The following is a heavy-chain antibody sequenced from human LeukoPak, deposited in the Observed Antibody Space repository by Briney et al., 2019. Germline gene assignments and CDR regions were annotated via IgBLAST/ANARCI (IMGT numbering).Heavy chain of an antibody. D-gene: IGHD1-14*01. V-gene: IGHV4-34*01. CDR2: INHSGST. J-gene: IGHJ4*02. Sequence: SETLSLTCAVYGGSFSGYYWSWIRQPPGKGLEWIGEINHSGSTNYNPSLKSRVTISVDTSKNQFSLKLSSVTAADTAVYYCARVNPMIYYFDYWGQGTLVTVSS. CDR3: ARVNPMIYYFDY. CDR1: GGSFSGYY.